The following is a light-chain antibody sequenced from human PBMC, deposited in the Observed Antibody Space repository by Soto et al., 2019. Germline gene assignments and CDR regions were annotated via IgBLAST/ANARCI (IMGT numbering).Light chain of an antibody. V-gene: IGKV3-15*01. CDR2: GAS. CDR1: QSVSSN. J-gene: IGKJ2*01. Sequence: EIVMTQSPATLSVSPGERATLSCRASQSVSSNLAWYQQKPGQAPRLLIYGASTRATGIPARFSGSGSGTEFTLTISSLQSEDFAVYYCQQRSSWPPAYTFGQGTKVDIK. CDR3: QQRSSWPPAYT.